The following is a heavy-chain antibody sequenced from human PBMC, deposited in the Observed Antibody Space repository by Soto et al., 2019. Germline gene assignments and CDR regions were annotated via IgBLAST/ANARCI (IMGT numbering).Heavy chain of an antibody. CDR1: GGSISSSNW. D-gene: IGHD3-10*01. CDR2: IYHSGST. V-gene: IGHV4-4*02. CDR3: ARDFFDYYYGSGRSYGMDV. J-gene: IGHJ6*02. Sequence: QVQLQESGPGLVKPSGTLSLTCAVSGGSISSSNWWSWVRQPPGKGLEWIGEIYHSGSTNYNPSLKSRVTISVDKSKNQFSLKLSSVTAADTAVYYCARDFFDYYYGSGRSYGMDVWGQGTTVTVSS.